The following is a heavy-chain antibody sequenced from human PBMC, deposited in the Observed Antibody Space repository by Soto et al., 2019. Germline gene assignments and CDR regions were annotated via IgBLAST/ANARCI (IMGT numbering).Heavy chain of an antibody. CDR1: GYSFTSYW. CDR2: IYPGDSDT. D-gene: IGHD6-13*01. CDR3: ARQAYSSSWSN. V-gene: IGHV5-51*01. Sequence: PVESLTISCKVSGYSFTSYWIVWVLQMPGKGLEWMGMIYPGDSDTRYSPSFQGQVTISADKSISTAYLQWSSLKSSDTAMYYCARQAYSSSWSNWGQGTLVTVSS. J-gene: IGHJ4*02.